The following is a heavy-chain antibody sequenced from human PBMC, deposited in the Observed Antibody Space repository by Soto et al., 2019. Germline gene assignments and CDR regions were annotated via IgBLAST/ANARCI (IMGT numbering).Heavy chain of an antibody. CDR1: GFTVSSNY. Sequence: EVQLVESGGGLIQPGGSLRLSCAASGFTVSSNYMSWVRQAPGKGLEWVSVIYSGGSTYYADSVKGRFTISRDNSKNTLYLQMNSLSAEDTAVYYCARGLSGYLGYYYYYGMDVWGQGTTVTVSS. D-gene: IGHD3-22*01. J-gene: IGHJ6*02. V-gene: IGHV3-53*01. CDR3: ARGLSGYLGYYYYYGMDV. CDR2: IYSGGST.